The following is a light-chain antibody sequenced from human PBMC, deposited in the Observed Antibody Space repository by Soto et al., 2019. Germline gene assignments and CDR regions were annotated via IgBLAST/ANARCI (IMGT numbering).Light chain of an antibody. Sequence: QSVLTQPASVSGSPGQSITISCTGTSSDVGGYKYVSWYQQHPGKAPILMIFEVIYRPSGVSNRFSGAKSGNTASLTISGLQAEDEADYYCGSFTSTSTQYVFGTGTKLTVL. CDR2: EVI. CDR1: SSDVGGYKY. CDR3: GSFTSTSTQYV. V-gene: IGLV2-14*01. J-gene: IGLJ1*01.